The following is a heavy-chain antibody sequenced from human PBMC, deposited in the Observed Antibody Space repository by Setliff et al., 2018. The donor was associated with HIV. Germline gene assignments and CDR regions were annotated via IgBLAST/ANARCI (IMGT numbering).Heavy chain of an antibody. CDR3: ARQLSNSLDY. CDR2: MNPNSGNT. V-gene: IGHV1-8*02. Sequence: ASVKVSCKASGYNFTIFGITWVRQATGQGLEWMGRMNPNSGNTEYAQKFQGRVTLTSDTSINTAYMELSGLRSDDTAMYFCARQLSNSLDYWGQGTLVTVSS. J-gene: IGHJ4*02. CDR1: GYNFTIFG. D-gene: IGHD7-27*01.